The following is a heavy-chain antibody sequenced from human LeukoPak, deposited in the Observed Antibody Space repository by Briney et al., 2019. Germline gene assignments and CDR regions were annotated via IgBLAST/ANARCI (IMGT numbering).Heavy chain of an antibody. CDR1: GFTSRNYW. D-gene: IGHD2-21*02. CDR2: PNGEGSFT. J-gene: IGHJ4*02. Sequence: GGSLRLSCAAPGFTSRNYWMHCVREVLGEGLVSVSRPNGEGSFTNYADSVKGRFTASRDNARSTLFLQMTRLRAEDTAVYYCVRDSDHYSFDYWGQGTLVTVSS. CDR3: VRDSDHYSFDY. V-gene: IGHV3-74*01.